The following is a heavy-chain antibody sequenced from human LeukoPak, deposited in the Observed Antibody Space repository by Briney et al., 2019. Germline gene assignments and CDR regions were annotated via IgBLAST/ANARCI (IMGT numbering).Heavy chain of an antibody. CDR1: GGSISSYY. CDR2: MFDTVST. V-gene: IGHV4-59*01. Sequence: TSETLSLTCTVSGGSISSYYWSWIRQPPGKELEWIAYMFDTVSTKSNPSLKSRLTLSVDTSKKQLSLRLSSVTAADTAVYYCATIKRGSTYGYFDFWGQGIKVTVSS. D-gene: IGHD5-18*01. CDR3: ATIKRGSTYGYFDF. J-gene: IGHJ4*02.